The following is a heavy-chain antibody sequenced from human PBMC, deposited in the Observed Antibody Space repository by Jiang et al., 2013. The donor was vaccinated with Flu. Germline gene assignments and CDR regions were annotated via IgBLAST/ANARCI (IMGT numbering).Heavy chain of an antibody. CDR2: SIIVGAP. Sequence: CTVSGGSISSSSYYWGWIRQPPGRGWSGLGVSIIVGAPTTNPSLKSRVTISVDTSKNQFSLKLSSVTAADTAVYYCARSAHGDSSRGDGAFDIWGQGTMVTVSS. D-gene: IGHD3-22*01. CDR1: GGSISSSSYY. V-gene: IGHV4-39*01. J-gene: IGHJ3*02. CDR3: ARSAHGDSSRGDGAFDI.